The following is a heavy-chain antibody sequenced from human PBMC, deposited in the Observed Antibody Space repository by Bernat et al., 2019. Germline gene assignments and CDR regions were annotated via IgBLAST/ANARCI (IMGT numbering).Heavy chain of an antibody. CDR2: VSYDGRNK. V-gene: IGHV3-30*04. Sequence: VQLVESGGGVVQPGRSLRLSCVASGFTFSDYSLHWVRQAPGKGLEWVAVVSYDGRNKSSADSVQARFIISRDDSENTLYLQMDSLKSEDTAVYYCVRDGAALYYYHGMDVWGRGTTVTVSS. CDR3: VRDGAALYYYHGMDV. D-gene: IGHD6-25*01. CDR1: GFTFSDYS. J-gene: IGHJ6*02.